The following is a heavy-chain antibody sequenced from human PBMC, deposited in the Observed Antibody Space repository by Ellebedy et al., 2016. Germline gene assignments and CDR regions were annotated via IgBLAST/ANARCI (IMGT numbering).Heavy chain of an antibody. V-gene: IGHV4-59*01. CDR3: ARGTGRFGELPWFDP. J-gene: IGHJ5*02. CDR1: GGSISSYY. D-gene: IGHD3-10*01. Sequence: SETLSLTCTVSGGSISSYYWSWIRQPPGKELEWIGYFYYIGSTNYNPSPKSRVTISVDTSKNQFSLKLSSVTAADTAVYYCARGTGRFGELPWFDPWGQGTLVTVSS. CDR2: FYYIGST.